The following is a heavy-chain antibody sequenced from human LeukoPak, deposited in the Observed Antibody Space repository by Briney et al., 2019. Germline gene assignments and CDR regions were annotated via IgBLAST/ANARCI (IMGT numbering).Heavy chain of an antibody. Sequence: ASVKVSCKASGYTFTSYGISWVRQAPGQGLEWMGWISTYNGNTNYAQKLQGRVTMTTDTSTSTAYMELRSLRSDDTAVYYCARDRDDIVVVPAVTWFDPWGQGTLVTVSS. D-gene: IGHD2-2*01. J-gene: IGHJ5*02. CDR3: ARDRDDIVVVPAVTWFDP. V-gene: IGHV1-18*01. CDR2: ISTYNGNT. CDR1: GYTFTSYG.